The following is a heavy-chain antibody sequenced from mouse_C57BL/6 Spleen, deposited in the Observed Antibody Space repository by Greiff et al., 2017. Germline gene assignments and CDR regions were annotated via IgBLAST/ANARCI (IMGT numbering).Heavy chain of an antibody. CDR3: ARERRDYFYY. Sequence: EVKVVESEGGLVQPGSSMKLSCTASGFTFSDYYMAWVRQVPEKGLEWVANINYDGSSTYYLDSLKSRFIISRDNAKNILYLQMSSLKSEDTATYYCARERRDYFYYWGQGTTLTVSS. J-gene: IGHJ2*01. CDR2: INYDGSST. CDR1: GFTFSDYY. V-gene: IGHV5-16*01.